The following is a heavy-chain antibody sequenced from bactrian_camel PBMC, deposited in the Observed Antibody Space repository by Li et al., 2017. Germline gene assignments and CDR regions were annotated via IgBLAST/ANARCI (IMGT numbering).Heavy chain of an antibody. CDR2: IGRASNS. V-gene: IGHV3S56*01. D-gene: IGHD3*01. CDR1: GLTYPTFG. Sequence: HVQLVESGGGSVQEGGSLTLTCTASGLTYPTFGERELGWYRDAGDKCDLVASIGRASNSFYGTSVKGRFIISRDNEQNTVSLQMIALKPEDAGVYYCAASKGWVERLTNLDHCPSGDFNYWGQGTQVTVS. CDR3: AASKGWVERLTNLDHCPSGDFNY. J-gene: IGHJ4*01.